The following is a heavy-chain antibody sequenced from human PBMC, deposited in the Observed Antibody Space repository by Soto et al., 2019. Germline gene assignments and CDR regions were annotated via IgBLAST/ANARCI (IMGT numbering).Heavy chain of an antibody. CDR3: ISRTVTTFNAFDI. V-gene: IGHV4-39*01. Sequence: TSETLSLTCTVSGGSISSINYYWGWIRQPPGKGLEWIGSIYYSETTYYNPSLKSRVTISLDTSKNQFSLKLSSVTAADTAVYYCISRTVTTFNAFDIWGQGTMVTVSS. D-gene: IGHD4-17*01. CDR1: GGSISSINYY. J-gene: IGHJ3*02. CDR2: IYYSETT.